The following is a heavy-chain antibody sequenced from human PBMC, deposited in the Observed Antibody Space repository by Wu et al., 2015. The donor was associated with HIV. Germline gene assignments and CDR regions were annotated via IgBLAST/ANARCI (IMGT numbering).Heavy chain of an antibody. Sequence: QVQLVQSGAEVKKPGSSVKVSCKASGGTFSSYAISWVRQAPGQGLEWMGGIIPISGTADYAQKFQGRITITADESTRTTYMHLSSLRSEDTAVYFCARDLLWGXDFWGQGTLLTVSS. CDR2: IIPISGTA. CDR1: GGTFSSYA. V-gene: IGHV1-69*13. J-gene: IGHJ4*02. D-gene: IGHD2-21*01. CDR3: ARDLLWGXDF.